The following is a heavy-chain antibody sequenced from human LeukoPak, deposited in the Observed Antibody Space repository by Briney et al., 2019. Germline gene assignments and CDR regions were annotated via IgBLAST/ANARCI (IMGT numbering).Heavy chain of an antibody. Sequence: GGSLRLSCAASGFTFGGSGMHWVRQAPGKGLEWVAFIRYDGSDKHYADSVKGRFTISRDNSKNTLYLQMNSLRAEDTAVYYCAKQAVYGDYDPANYFDYWGQGTLVTVSS. V-gene: IGHV3-30*02. CDR1: GFTFGGSG. J-gene: IGHJ4*02. CDR3: AKQAVYGDYDPANYFDY. CDR2: IRYDGSDK. D-gene: IGHD4-17*01.